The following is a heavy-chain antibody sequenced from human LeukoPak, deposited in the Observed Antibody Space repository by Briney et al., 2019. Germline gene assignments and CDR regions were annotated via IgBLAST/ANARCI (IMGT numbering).Heavy chain of an antibody. Sequence: PGGSLRLSCAASGFTFSSYAMHWVRQAPGKGLEWVANIRQDGSEIYYVDSVKGRFTISRDNARNSLDLQMDSLRAEDTAIYYCARDKVTGPTHLDYWGQGTLVTVSS. CDR2: IRQDGSEI. CDR1: GFTFSSYA. V-gene: IGHV3-7*01. CDR3: ARDKVTGPTHLDY. D-gene: IGHD4-11*01. J-gene: IGHJ4*02.